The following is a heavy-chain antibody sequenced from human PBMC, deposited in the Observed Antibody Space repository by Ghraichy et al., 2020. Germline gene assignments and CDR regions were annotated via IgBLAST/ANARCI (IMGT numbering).Heavy chain of an antibody. CDR3: AKDSAYDFWSGYSYYFDY. CDR2: ISGSGGST. D-gene: IGHD3-3*01. J-gene: IGHJ4*02. V-gene: IGHV3-23*01. Sequence: GGSLRLSCAASGFTFSSYAMSWVRQAPGKGLEWVSAISGSGGSTYYADSVKGRFTISRDNSKNTLYLQMNSLRAEDTAVYYCAKDSAYDFWSGYSYYFDYWGQGTLVTVSS. CDR1: GFTFSSYA.